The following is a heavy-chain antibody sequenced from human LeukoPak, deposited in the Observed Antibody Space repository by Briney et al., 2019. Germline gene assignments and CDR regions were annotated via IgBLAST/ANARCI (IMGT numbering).Heavy chain of an antibody. D-gene: IGHD5-12*01. CDR3: ARDASGYEGD. CDR1: GGSISSSSYY. V-gene: IGHV4-39*07. J-gene: IGHJ4*02. Sequence: SETLSLTCTVSGGSISSSSYYWGWIRQPPGKGLEWIGSIYYSGSTYYNPSLKSRVTISVDTSKNQFSLKLSSVTAADTAVYYCARDASGYEGDWGQGTLVTVSS. CDR2: IYYSGST.